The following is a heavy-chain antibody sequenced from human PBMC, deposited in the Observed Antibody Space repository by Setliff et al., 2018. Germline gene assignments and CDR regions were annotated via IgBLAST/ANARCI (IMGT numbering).Heavy chain of an antibody. J-gene: IGHJ4*02. V-gene: IGHV3-23*03. Sequence: GGSLRLSCAASGFNFGAYAMTWVRQAPGKGLEWVSIISSEGDSIYYADSVKGRFTISRDNSKSTLYLEMNSLRAEDTAVYYCAKCSSWHGHYPHFNYWGQGTLVTVSS. CDR2: ISSEGDSI. D-gene: IGHD6-13*01. CDR1: GFNFGAYA. CDR3: AKCSSWHGHYPHFNY.